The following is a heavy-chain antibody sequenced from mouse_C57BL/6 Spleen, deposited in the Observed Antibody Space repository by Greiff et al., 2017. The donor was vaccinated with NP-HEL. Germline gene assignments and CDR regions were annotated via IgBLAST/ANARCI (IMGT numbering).Heavy chain of an antibody. CDR1: GYSITSGYY. J-gene: IGHJ4*01. D-gene: IGHD2-2*01. CDR3: ARGGLWPRRGYAMDY. CDR2: ISYDGSN. Sequence: ESGPGLVKPSQSLSLTCSVTGYSITSGYYWNWIRQFPGNKLEWMGYISYDGSNNYNPSLKNRISITRDTSKNQFFLKLNSVTTEDTATYYCARGGLWPRRGYAMDYWGQGTSVTVSS. V-gene: IGHV3-6*01.